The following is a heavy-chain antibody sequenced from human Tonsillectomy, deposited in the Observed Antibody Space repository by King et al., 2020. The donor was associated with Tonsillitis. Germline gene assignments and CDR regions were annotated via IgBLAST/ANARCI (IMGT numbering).Heavy chain of an antibody. V-gene: IGHV3-74*01. CDR3: TREFWGAGDY. D-gene: IGHD3-16*01. CDR2: ISPDGTYI. CDR1: GFAFSTYW. J-gene: IGHJ4*02. Sequence: DVQLVESGGGLIQPGGSLRLSCAASGFAFSTYWMFWVRQGPGKGLEWVSRISPDGTYIRYADSVMGRFSISRDNAKNTLFLQLSSLRAEDTAVYYCTREFWGAGDYWGQGTQVMVSS.